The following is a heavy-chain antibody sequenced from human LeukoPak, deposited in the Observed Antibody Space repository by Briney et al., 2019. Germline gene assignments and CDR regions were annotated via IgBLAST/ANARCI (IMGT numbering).Heavy chain of an antibody. CDR3: ANGGYCSSSSCYPNWFDP. CDR1: GGSISSYY. CDR2: IYYSGST. D-gene: IGHD2-2*01. V-gene: IGHV4-59*01. Sequence: SETLSLTCTVSGGSISSYYWSWIRQPPGKGLEWIGCIYYSGSTNYNPSLKRRVTISIDTSKNQFSLNLSSVTAADTAVYYCANGGYCSSSSCYPNWFDPWGQGTLVTVSS. J-gene: IGHJ5*02.